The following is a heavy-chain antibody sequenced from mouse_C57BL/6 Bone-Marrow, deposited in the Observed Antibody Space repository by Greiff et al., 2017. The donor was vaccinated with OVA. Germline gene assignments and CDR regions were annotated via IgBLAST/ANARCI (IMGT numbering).Heavy chain of an antibody. V-gene: IGHV5-4*01. CDR1: GFTFSSYA. CDR2: ISDGGSYT. CDR3: ARDPGDY. J-gene: IGHJ4*01. Sequence: EVKVVESGGGLVKPGGSLKLSCAASGFTFSSYAMSWVRQTPEKRLEWVATISDGGSYTYYPDNVKGRFTISRDNAKNNLYLQMSHLKSEDTAMYYCARDPGDYWGQGTSVTVSS.